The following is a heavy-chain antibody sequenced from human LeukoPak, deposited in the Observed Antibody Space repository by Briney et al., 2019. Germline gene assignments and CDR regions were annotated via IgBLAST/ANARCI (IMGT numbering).Heavy chain of an antibody. Sequence: GGSLRLSCAASGFTFSSYAMHWVRQAPGKGLEWVSSISSGSSSIFYADSVRGRFTISRDNAKNSLYLQMNSLRVEDTAVYYCARGGIAARFAYWGQGTLVTVSS. CDR3: ARGGIAARFAY. D-gene: IGHD6-6*01. J-gene: IGHJ4*02. CDR1: GFTFSSYA. V-gene: IGHV3-48*04. CDR2: ISSGSSSI.